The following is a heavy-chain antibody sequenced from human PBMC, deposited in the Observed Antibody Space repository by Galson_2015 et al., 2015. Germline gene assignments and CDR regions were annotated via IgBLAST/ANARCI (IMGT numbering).Heavy chain of an antibody. CDR2: IIPIFGTA. CDR1: GGTFSSYA. D-gene: IGHD2-15*01. Sequence: SVKVSCKASGGTFSSYAISWVRQAPGQGPEWMGGIIPIFGTANYAQKFQGRVTITADESTSTAYMELSSLRSEDTAVYYCARGGIVAPRGWFDPWGQGTLVTVSS. V-gene: IGHV1-69*13. J-gene: IGHJ5*02. CDR3: ARGGIVAPRGWFDP.